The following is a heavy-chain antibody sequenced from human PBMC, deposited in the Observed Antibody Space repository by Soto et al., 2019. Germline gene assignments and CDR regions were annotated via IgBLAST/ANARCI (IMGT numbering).Heavy chain of an antibody. J-gene: IGHJ4*02. CDR3: ARDFCGGWCDPHPGGFDY. Sequence: QVQLVESGGGVVQPGRSLRLSCAASGFTFSIYGMHWVRQTPDKGLEWVAAIWFDGSKKYYTDSVKGRFTISRDNSKKMLSLQMNSLRAEDTAVYYCARDFCGGWCDPHPGGFDYWGQGILVTVSS. D-gene: IGHD2-21*01. CDR1: GFTFSIYG. V-gene: IGHV3-33*01. CDR2: IWFDGSKK.